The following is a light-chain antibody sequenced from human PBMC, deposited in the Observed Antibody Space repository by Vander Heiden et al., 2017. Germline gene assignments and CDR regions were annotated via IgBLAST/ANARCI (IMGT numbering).Light chain of an antibody. CDR1: QSISSY. Sequence: EIVLTQPPATLLLSPGERATPSCRASQSISSYLAWYQQKPGQAPRLLNYDAFNRATGIPARFSASGSETDFTLTISSLEPEDFAVYYCQQDSNRPLAFGGGTIVEIK. J-gene: IGKJ4*01. V-gene: IGKV3-11*01. CDR3: QQDSNRPLA. CDR2: DAF.